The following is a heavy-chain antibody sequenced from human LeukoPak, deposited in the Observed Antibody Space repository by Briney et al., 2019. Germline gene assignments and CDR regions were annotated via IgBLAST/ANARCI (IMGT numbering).Heavy chain of an antibody. J-gene: IGHJ4*02. D-gene: IGHD5-18*01. CDR1: GFTFRGYA. V-gene: IGHV3-23*01. Sequence: GSLRLSCAASGFTFRGYAMRWVRQAPGKGLEWVSAISTSGGSTYYADSVKGRFTISRDNYKNTLYLQMNSLRAEDTAVYYCAKEALQSLRYIYISNFDYWGQGTLVTVSS. CDR3: AKEALQSLRYIYISNFDY. CDR2: ISTSGGST.